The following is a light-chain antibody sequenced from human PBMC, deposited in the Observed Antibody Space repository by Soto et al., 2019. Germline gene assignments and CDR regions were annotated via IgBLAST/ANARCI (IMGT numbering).Light chain of an antibody. CDR1: SSNIVAGYE. CDR3: QSYDSSLSGVV. Sequence: SVLTQPPSVSGAPGQRVTISCTGSSSNIVAGYEVHWYQQLPGTAPKLLIYGNIYRPSGVPGRFSGSNSGTSVSLAITGLQDADEADYHCQSYDSSLSGVVFGGGSQLTVL. V-gene: IGLV1-40*01. CDR2: GNI. J-gene: IGLJ2*01.